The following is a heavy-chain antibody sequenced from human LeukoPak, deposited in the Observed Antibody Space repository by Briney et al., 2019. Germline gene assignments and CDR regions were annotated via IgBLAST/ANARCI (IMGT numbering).Heavy chain of an antibody. Sequence: GGSLRLSCAASGFAFSSYGMHWVRQAPGKGLGWVAFIRYDGSNKYYADSVKGRFTISRDNSKNTLYLQMNSLRAEDTAVYYCAKDQVPRASGYCDYGGQGTLVTVSS. CDR3: AKDQVPRASGYCDY. CDR2: IRYDGSNK. CDR1: GFAFSSYG. J-gene: IGHJ4*02. V-gene: IGHV3-30*02.